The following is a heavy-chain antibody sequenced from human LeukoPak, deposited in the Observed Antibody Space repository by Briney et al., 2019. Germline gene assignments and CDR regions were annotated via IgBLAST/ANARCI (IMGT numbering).Heavy chain of an antibody. CDR1: GLTFSSYA. D-gene: IGHD4-17*01. Sequence: GGSLRLSCAASGLTFSSYAMTWVRQAPGKGLEWISTINPSGSGTYYADSVKGHFTIPRDNSKTTLYLQTNSLRAEDTAVYYCAKDGLPTVTYYYYYGMDVWGKGTTVTVSS. CDR2: INPSGSGT. CDR3: AKDGLPTVTYYYYYGMDV. J-gene: IGHJ6*04. V-gene: IGHV3-23*01.